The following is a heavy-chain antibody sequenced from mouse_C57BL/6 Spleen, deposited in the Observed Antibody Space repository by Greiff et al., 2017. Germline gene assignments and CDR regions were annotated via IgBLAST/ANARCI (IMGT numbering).Heavy chain of an antibody. D-gene: IGHD1-1*01. V-gene: IGHV2-9-1*01. J-gene: IGHJ3*01. CDR3: DSNVGSSYEGFAY. Sequence: QVQLKESGPGLVAPSPSLSITCTVSGFSLTSYAISWVRQPPGKGLEWLGVIWTGGGTNYNSALKSRLSISKDNSKSQVCLKMISLQTDDTARYYCDSNVGSSYEGFAYWGQGTLVTVSA. CDR2: IWTGGGT. CDR1: GFSLTSYA.